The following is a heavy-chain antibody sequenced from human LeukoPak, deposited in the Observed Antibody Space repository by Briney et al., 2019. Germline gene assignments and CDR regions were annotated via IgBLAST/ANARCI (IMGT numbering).Heavy chain of an antibody. J-gene: IGHJ4*02. CDR2: IRSDGSNK. CDR1: GFTFSSYG. V-gene: IGHV3-30*02. CDR3: AKNRGPMTTVTRASDY. D-gene: IGHD4-17*01. Sequence: GGSLRLSCAGSGFTFSSYGMHWVRQAPGKGLEWMAFIRSDGSNKYYADSVKGRFTISRDNSKNTLYLQMNSLRAEDTAVYYCAKNRGPMTTVTRASDYWGQGTLVTVSS.